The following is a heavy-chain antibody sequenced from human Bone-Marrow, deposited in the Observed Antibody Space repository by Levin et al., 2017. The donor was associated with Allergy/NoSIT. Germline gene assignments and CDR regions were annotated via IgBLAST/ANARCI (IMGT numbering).Heavy chain of an antibody. CDR3: ASQSDELHPYDGEWVEEHYFDH. Sequence: KVSCQGSGYQFTDYWIGWVRQLPGKGLEWMGNIYPGESETRSSPSFQGQVTFSVDKSMNTAYLQWDSLRASDTAMYYCASQSDELHPYDGEWVEEHYFDHWGQGTLVTVSS. CDR2: IYPGESET. J-gene: IGHJ4*02. D-gene: IGHD3-10*01. V-gene: IGHV5-51*01. CDR1: GYQFTDYW.